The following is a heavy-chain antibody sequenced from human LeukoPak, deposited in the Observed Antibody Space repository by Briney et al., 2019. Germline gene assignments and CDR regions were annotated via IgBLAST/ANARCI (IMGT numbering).Heavy chain of an antibody. CDR2: ISSSSSTI. J-gene: IGHJ4*02. CDR3: ARAYDYYDSSGPVIGY. Sequence: GGSLRLSCAASGFTFSSYSMNWVRQAPGKGLEWVSYISSSSSTIYYADSVKGRFTISRDNAKNSLYLQMNSLRAEDTAVYYCARAYDYYDSSGPVIGYWGQGTLVTASS. V-gene: IGHV3-48*04. D-gene: IGHD3-22*01. CDR1: GFTFSSYS.